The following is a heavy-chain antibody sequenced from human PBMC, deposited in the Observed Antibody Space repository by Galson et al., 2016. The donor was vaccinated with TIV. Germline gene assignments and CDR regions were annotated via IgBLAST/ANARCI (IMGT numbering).Heavy chain of an antibody. Sequence: SVKVSCKASGYTFTNYFMHWVRQAPGQGLEWMGIIHPNGGNTSYAQKFKGRVTMTRDTSMSTVYMEMSSLRSEDTAVYYCARSRSSGWYIYFDFWGQGTLVTVSS. CDR1: GYTFTNYF. J-gene: IGHJ4*02. D-gene: IGHD6-19*01. CDR2: IHPNGGNT. V-gene: IGHV1-46*01. CDR3: ARSRSSGWYIYFDF.